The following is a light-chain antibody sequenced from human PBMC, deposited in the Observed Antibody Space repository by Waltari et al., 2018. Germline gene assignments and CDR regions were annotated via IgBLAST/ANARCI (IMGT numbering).Light chain of an antibody. V-gene: IGKV1-5*03. CDR2: RAS. CDR3: QQYNSNPWT. CDR1: QSIISR. J-gene: IGKJ1*01. Sequence: FQMTQYPSTLSASVGDRLTTTCRASQSIISRLTWYQQKPGKAPNLLIYRASILEVGVPSRFSGSGSGTEFTLTISSLQPDDFATYYCQQYNSNPWTFGQGTKVEIK.